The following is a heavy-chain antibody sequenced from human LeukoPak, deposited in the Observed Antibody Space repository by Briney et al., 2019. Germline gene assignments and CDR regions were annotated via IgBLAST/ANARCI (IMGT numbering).Heavy chain of an antibody. J-gene: IGHJ4*02. D-gene: IGHD4-23*01. V-gene: IGHV3-43*02. CDR1: GFTFDDYA. Sequence: QPGGSLRLPCAASGFTFDDYAMHWVRQAPGKGLEWVSLISGDGGSTYYADSVKGRFTISRGNSKNSLYLQMNSLRTEDTALYYCASTTVADFDYWGQGTLVTVSS. CDR3: ASTTVADFDY. CDR2: ISGDGGST.